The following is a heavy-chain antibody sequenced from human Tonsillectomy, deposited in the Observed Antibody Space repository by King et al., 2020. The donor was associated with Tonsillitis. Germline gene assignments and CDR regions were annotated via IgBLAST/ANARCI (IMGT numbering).Heavy chain of an antibody. CDR1: GFTFSRYG. CDR3: ARNSAVTGSGLIFDY. CDR2: ISLAESNK. J-gene: IGHJ4*02. V-gene: IGHV3-30*03. D-gene: IGHD6-19*01. Sequence: VQLVESGGGVVQPGRSLRPSCPASGFTFSRYGMHWVRQPPGTGLEWLAFISLAESNKYYGASVKGRFTISRDNSKNTLYLQRNSLRAADTAVYYCARNSAVTGSGLIFDYGGQGTLISVSS.